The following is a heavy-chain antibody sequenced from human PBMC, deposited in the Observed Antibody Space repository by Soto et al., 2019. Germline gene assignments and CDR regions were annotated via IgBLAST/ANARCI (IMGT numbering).Heavy chain of an antibody. Sequence: ASVKVSCKASGYTFTGYYMHWVRQAPGQGLEWMGWINPNSGGTNYAQKFQGWVTMTRDTSISTAYMELSRLRSDDTAVYYCARGRGWGSMIVAMDVWGQGTTVTVSS. D-gene: IGHD3-16*01. J-gene: IGHJ6*02. CDR2: INPNSGGT. V-gene: IGHV1-2*04. CDR3: ARGRGWGSMIVAMDV. CDR1: GYTFTGYY.